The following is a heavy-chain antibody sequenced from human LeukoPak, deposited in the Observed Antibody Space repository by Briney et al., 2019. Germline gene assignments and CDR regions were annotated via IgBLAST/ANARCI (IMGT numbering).Heavy chain of an antibody. D-gene: IGHD5-12*01. V-gene: IGHV1-8*03. CDR2: MNTNSGST. CDR3: ARCRSTGYPYYFVY. J-gene: IGHJ4*02. Sequence: ASVKVSCKASGYTFTSYDINWVRQATGQGLEWMGWMNTNSGSTGYAQKFQGRVTITRNTYISTAYMELSGLRSEDTAVYYCARCRSTGYPYYFVYWGRGTLVSVS. CDR1: GYTFTSYD.